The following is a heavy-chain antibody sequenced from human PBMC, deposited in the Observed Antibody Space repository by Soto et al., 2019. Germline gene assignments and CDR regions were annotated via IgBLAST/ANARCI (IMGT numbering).Heavy chain of an antibody. D-gene: IGHD2-21*01. Sequence: EVQLVVSGGGLVKPGGSLRLSCAASGFTFSYYSMTWVRQSPGRGLEWVSSISSSTTYISYADSVRGRFTISRDNAKNSLYLQMSSLRADDTAVYYCARDPVGVDSTFFFDSWGQGTLVTVSS. CDR2: ISSSTTYI. V-gene: IGHV3-21*02. J-gene: IGHJ4*02. CDR3: ARDPVGVDSTFFFDS. CDR1: GFTFSYYS.